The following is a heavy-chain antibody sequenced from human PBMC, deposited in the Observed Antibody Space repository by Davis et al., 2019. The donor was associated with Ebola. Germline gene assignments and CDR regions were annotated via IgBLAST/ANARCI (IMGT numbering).Heavy chain of an antibody. D-gene: IGHD3-10*01. CDR1: GLTSSTYA. Sequence: AGSLRLSCPVSGLTSSTYATHWVRQAPGKGLEWVAVISYDGSKKYYADSVKGRITISRDTSKNTPYLQVNSLRVEDTALYYCARNDFTMVRGRLGHYYYYYGMDVWGQGTTVAVSS. CDR2: ISYDGSKK. V-gene: IGHV3-30*04. J-gene: IGHJ6*02. CDR3: ARNDFTMVRGRLGHYYYYYGMDV.